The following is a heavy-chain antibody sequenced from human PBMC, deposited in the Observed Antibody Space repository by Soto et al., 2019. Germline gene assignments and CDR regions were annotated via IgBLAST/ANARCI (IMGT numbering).Heavy chain of an antibody. D-gene: IGHD3-22*01. V-gene: IGHV1-69*06. Sequence: GASVKVSCKASGGTFSSYAISRVRQAPGQGLEWMGGIIPIFGTANYAQKFQGRVTITADKSTSTAYMELSSLRSEDTAVYYCASLEDYYDSSGYNWYFDLWGRGTLVTVSS. J-gene: IGHJ2*01. CDR2: IIPIFGTA. CDR1: GGTFSSYA. CDR3: ASLEDYYDSSGYNWYFDL.